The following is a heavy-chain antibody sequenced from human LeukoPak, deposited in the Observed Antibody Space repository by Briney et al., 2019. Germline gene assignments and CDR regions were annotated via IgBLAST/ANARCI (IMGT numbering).Heavy chain of an antibody. D-gene: IGHD5-18*01. V-gene: IGHV4-61*02. CDR2: IYTSGST. CDR3: ARDRVDTANDAFDI. Sequence: SETLSLTCAVSGYFISSGYYWSWIRQPAGKGLEWIGRIYTSGSTNYNPSLKSRVTISVDTSKNQFSLKLSSVTAADTAVYYCARDRVDTANDAFDIWGQGTMVTVSS. J-gene: IGHJ3*02. CDR1: GYFISSGYY.